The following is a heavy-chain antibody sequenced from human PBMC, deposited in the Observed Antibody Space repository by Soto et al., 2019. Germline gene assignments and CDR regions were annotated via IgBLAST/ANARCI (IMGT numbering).Heavy chain of an antibody. D-gene: IGHD2-15*01. CDR1: GGSISNYY. CDR3: AASVAVVAAFHN. Sequence: QVQLQESGPGLVKPSETLSLTCTVSGGSISNYYWSWIRQPPGKGLEWIGYIYYSGSTNYNPSLKSRVTMSVDTSEKQFSLKLSSVTAADTAVYYCAASVAVVAAFHNWGQGTLVTVSS. V-gene: IGHV4-59*08. CDR2: IYYSGST. J-gene: IGHJ4*02.